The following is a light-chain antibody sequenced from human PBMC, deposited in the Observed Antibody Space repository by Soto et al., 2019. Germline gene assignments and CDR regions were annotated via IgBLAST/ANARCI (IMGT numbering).Light chain of an antibody. CDR1: SSDVGSYNL. Sequence: QSALTQPASVSGSPGQSITISCTGTSSDVGSYNLVSWYQQHPGKAPKLMIYEGSKRPSGVSNRFSGSKSGNTASLTISGLQAEDEADYYCCSYAGSRVFGTGTTLTVL. CDR3: CSYAGSRV. V-gene: IGLV2-23*01. J-gene: IGLJ1*01. CDR2: EGS.